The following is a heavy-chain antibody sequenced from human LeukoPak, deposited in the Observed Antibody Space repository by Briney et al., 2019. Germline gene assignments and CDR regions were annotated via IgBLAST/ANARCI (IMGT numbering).Heavy chain of an antibody. J-gene: IGHJ4*02. CDR2: INHSGST. Sequence: SETLSLTCAVYGGAFSGYYWSWIRQPPGKGLEWIGEINHSGSTNYNPSLKSRVTISVDTSKNQFSLKLSSVTAADTAVYYCAREGSGYYYRKYYFDYWGQGTLVTVSS. D-gene: IGHD3-22*01. V-gene: IGHV4-34*01. CDR1: GGAFSGYY. CDR3: AREGSGYYYRKYYFDY.